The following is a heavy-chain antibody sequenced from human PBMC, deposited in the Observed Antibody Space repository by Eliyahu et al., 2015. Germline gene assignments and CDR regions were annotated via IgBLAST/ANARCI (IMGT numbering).Heavy chain of an antibody. D-gene: IGHD6-19*01. V-gene: IGHV2-26*01. J-gene: IGHJ6*02. CDR1: GFSLSNARMG. Sequence: QVTLKESGPVLVKPTETLTLTCTVSGFSLSNARMGVSWIRQPPGKALEWLAHIFSNDEKSYSTSLKSRLTISKDTSKSQVVLTMTNMDPVDTATYYCARIREEGYSSGWYGMGYYYGMDVWGQGTTVTVSS. CDR3: ARIREEGYSSGWYGMGYYYGMDV. CDR2: IFSNDEK.